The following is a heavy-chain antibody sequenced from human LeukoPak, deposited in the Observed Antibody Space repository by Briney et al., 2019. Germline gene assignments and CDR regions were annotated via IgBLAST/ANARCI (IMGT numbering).Heavy chain of an antibody. CDR3: ARGQTIGERSYYYGSGLGY. Sequence: GASVKVSCKASGGTFSSYDIRWVRQAPGRGLGWMGGIIPVFDTANYAQKLQGRVTMTRNTSISTAYMELSSLRSEDTAVYYCARGQTIGERSYYYGSGLGYWGQGTLVTVSS. V-gene: IGHV1-69*05. J-gene: IGHJ4*02. CDR1: GGTFSSYD. D-gene: IGHD3-10*01. CDR2: IIPVFDTA.